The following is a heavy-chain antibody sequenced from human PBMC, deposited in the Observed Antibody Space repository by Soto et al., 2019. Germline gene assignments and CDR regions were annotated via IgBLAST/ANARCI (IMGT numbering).Heavy chain of an antibody. Sequence: QVQLVESGGGVVQPGRSLRLSCAASGFTFSGYGMPWVRKAPGMGLEWVAIISYDGDNKYYADSVKGRFTISRDNSKNTLFLQMNSLRTEDTAVYYCAKAGISYNWFDPWGQGTLVTVSS. CDR1: GFTFSGYG. J-gene: IGHJ5*02. V-gene: IGHV3-30*18. D-gene: IGHD6-13*01. CDR3: AKAGISYNWFDP. CDR2: ISYDGDNK.